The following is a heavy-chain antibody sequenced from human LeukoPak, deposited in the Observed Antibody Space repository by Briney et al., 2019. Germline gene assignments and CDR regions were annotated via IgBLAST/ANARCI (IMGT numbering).Heavy chain of an antibody. CDR3: ARADSGTEGFDY. V-gene: IGHV3-21*01. D-gene: IGHD2-2*01. Sequence: GGSLRLSCAASGFTFSSYWMSWVRQAPGKGLEWVSAISGSGGSTYYADSVKGRFTISRDNAKNSLYLQMNSLRAEDTAVYYCARADSGTEGFDYWGQGTLVTVSS. CDR1: GFTFSSYW. CDR2: ISGSGGST. J-gene: IGHJ4*02.